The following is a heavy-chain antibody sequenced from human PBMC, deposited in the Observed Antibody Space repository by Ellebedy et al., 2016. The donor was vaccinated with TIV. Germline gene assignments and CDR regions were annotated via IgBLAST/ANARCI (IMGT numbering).Heavy chain of an antibody. CDR1: GFTFSSYW. V-gene: IGHV3-7*03. CDR2: IKQDGSEK. D-gene: IGHD2-2*01. Sequence: GESLKISXAASGFTFSSYWMSWVRQAPGKGLEWVANIKQDGSEKYYVDSVKGRFTISRDNAKNSLYLQMNSLSAEDTAVYYCARGAGVSTACLDYWGQGILVTVSS. CDR3: ARGAGVSTACLDY. J-gene: IGHJ4*02.